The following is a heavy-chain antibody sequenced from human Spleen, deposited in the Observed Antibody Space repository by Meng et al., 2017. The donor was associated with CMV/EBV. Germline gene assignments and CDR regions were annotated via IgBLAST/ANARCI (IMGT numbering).Heavy chain of an antibody. V-gene: IGHV3-11*04. CDR2: IHNGDSTI. CDR1: GFTFSDHY. J-gene: IGHJ6*02. CDR3: GRDMDV. Sequence: GGSLRLSCAGSGFTFSDHYISWIRQAPGRGLEWVSYIHNGDSTIYYADSVKGRFTISRDNAKNSVYLDMNSLRVEDTAVYYCGRDMDVWGQGTTVTVSS.